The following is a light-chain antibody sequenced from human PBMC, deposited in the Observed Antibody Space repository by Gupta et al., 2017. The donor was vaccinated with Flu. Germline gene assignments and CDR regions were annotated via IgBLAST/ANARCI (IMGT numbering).Light chain of an antibody. CDR3: QQSNSDTST. Sequence: DIQMTQSPSSLSASVGDRVTITCRPSQYINNLLDWYQQKPGKAPTLLIYAASFLQRGVPSRFSGYGSGADFTLIISSLQPEDFATYFCQQSNSDTSTFGQGTKVEIK. CDR2: AAS. J-gene: IGKJ1*01. V-gene: IGKV1-39*01. CDR1: QYINNL.